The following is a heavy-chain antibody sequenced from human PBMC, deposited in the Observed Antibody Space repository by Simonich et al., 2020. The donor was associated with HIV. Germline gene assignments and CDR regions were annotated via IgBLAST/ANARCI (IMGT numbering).Heavy chain of an antibody. CDR1: GGSFSGYY. J-gene: IGHJ6*02. CDR2: INHRGST. D-gene: IGHD2-15*01. Sequence: QVQLQQWGAGLLKPSETLSLTCAVYGGSFSGYYWSWIRQPPGKGLEWIGEINHRGSTNYNPPLKRRVTISVDTSKNQFSLKLSSVTAADTAVYYCARGGYCSGGSCYPLFSRYGMDVWGQGTTVTVSS. CDR3: ARGGYCSGGSCYPLFSRYGMDV. V-gene: IGHV4-34*01.